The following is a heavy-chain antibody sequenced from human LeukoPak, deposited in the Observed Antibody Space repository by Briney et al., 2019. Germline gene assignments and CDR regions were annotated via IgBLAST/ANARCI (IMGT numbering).Heavy chain of an antibody. CDR3: ARDATPDGVILDY. J-gene: IGHJ4*02. V-gene: IGHV3-7*05. Sequence: GGSLGLSCAASGFTFSSHWMSWVRQAPGKGLEWVANINQDGSEEYNVGSLMGRFSISRDNTKKSLYLRINSLRADDTAVYYCARDATPDGVILDYWGQGALLTVSS. CDR1: GFTFSSHW. CDR2: INQDGSEE. D-gene: IGHD2-8*02.